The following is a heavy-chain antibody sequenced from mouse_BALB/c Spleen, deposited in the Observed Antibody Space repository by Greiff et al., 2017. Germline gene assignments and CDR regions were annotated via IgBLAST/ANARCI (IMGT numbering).Heavy chain of an antibody. D-gene: IGHD3-3*01. CDR3: ARRGTPRGAMDY. Sequence: QVQLQQSGAELMKPGASVKISCKATGYTFSSYWIEWVKQRPGHGLEWIGEILPGSGSTNYNEKFKGKATFTADTSSNTAYMQLSSLTSEDSAVYYCARRGTPRGAMDYWGQGTSVTVSS. CDR2: ILPGSGST. J-gene: IGHJ4*01. V-gene: IGHV1-9*01. CDR1: GYTFSSYW.